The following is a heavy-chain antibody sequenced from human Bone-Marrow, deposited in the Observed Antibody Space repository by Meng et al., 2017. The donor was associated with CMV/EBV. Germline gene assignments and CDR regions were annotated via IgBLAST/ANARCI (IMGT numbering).Heavy chain of an antibody. CDR1: GGSISSYY. CDR3: ARGRGDIVPALNY. Sequence: SETLSLTCTVSGGSISSYYWSWIRQPPGKGLEWIGYIYYSGSTNYNPSLKSRVTISVNTSKNQFSLKLSSVTAAATAVYYCARGRGDIVPALNYWGQGTLVTVSS. V-gene: IGHV4-59*01. D-gene: IGHD5-12*01. CDR2: IYYSGST. J-gene: IGHJ4*02.